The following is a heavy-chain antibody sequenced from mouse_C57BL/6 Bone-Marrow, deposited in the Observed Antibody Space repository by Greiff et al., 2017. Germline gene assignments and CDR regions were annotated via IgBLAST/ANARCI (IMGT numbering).Heavy chain of an antibody. Sequence: QVQLQQSGPGLVQPSQSLSITCTVSGFSLTSYGVHWVRQSPGKGLEWLGVIWRGGSTDYNAAFMSRLSITKDNSKSQVFFKMNSLQADDTAIYYCAKHYYGSSSYFGYWGQGTTLTVSS. J-gene: IGHJ2*01. D-gene: IGHD1-1*01. CDR1: GFSLTSYG. V-gene: IGHV2-5*01. CDR2: IWRGGST. CDR3: AKHYYGSSSYFGY.